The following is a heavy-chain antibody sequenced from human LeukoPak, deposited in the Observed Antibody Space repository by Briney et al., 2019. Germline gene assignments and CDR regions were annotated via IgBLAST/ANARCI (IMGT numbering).Heavy chain of an antibody. J-gene: IGHJ4*02. CDR2: INHSGST. Sequence: KPSETLSLTCAVYGGSFSGYYWSWIRQPPGKGLEWIGEINHSGSTNYNPSLKSRVTISVDTSKNQFSLKLSSVTAADTAVHYCARRLMAAAGKGRYFDYWGQGTLVTVSS. D-gene: IGHD6-13*01. CDR1: GGSFSGYY. CDR3: ARRLMAAAGKGRYFDY. V-gene: IGHV4-34*01.